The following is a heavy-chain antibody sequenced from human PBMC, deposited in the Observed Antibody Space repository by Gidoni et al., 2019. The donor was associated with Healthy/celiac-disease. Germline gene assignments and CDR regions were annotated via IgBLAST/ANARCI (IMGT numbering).Heavy chain of an antibody. CDR1: GFTFSSYA. D-gene: IGHD3-22*01. Sequence: QVQLVESGGGVVQPGRSLRLSCAASGFTFSSYAMHWVRQAPGKGLECVAVISYDGSNKYYADSVKGRFTISRDNSKNTLYLQMNSLRAEDTAVYYCAAPPGADYYDSSGIYFDYWGQGTLVTVSS. CDR2: ISYDGSNK. CDR3: AAPPGADYYDSSGIYFDY. J-gene: IGHJ4*02. V-gene: IGHV3-30*04.